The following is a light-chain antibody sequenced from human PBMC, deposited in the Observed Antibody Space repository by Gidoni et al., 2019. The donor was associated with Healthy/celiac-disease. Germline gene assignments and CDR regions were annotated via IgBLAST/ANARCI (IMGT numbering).Light chain of an antibody. CDR3: QQRSNWVT. V-gene: IGKV3-11*01. J-gene: IGKJ5*01. CDR2: YAS. CDR1: QRVSSY. Sequence: EIVLTQSPATLSLSPGERATLSCRASQRVSSYLAWYQQKPGQAPRLLIYYASNRATGIPARFSGSGSGTDFTLTISSLEPEDFAVYYCQQRSNWVTFGQXTRLEIK.